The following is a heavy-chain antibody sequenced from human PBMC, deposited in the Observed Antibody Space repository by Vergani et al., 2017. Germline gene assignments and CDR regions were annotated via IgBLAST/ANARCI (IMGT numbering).Heavy chain of an antibody. CDR2: INNNGGST. V-gene: IGHV3-23*01. Sequence: QLLESGGGLIQPGGSLRLSCAASGFTFNSYAMTWVRQAPGKGLEWVSGINNNGGSTYYADSVKGRFTISRDNSKNTLHLQINNLRVEDTAVHYCARGNYYGSGTYVDPWGQGTLVTVSS. D-gene: IGHD3-10*01. J-gene: IGHJ5*02. CDR3: ARGNYYGSGTYVDP. CDR1: GFTFNSYA.